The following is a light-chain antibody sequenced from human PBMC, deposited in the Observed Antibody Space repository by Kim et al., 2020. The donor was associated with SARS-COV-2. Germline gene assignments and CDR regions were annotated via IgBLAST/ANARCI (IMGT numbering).Light chain of an antibody. CDR2: QAS. CDR1: KLGNKY. J-gene: IGLJ3*02. CDR3: QAWDSSTAV. Sequence: SPGQTSSITCSGYKLGNKYACWYQQKPGQSPVLVIYQASKRPSGIPERFSGSNSGNTATLTISGTQAMDEADYYCQAWDSSTAVFGGGTQLTVL. V-gene: IGLV3-1*01.